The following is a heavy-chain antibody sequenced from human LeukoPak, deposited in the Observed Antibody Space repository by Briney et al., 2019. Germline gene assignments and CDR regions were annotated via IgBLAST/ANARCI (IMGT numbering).Heavy chain of an antibody. CDR1: GFTFSSYA. J-gene: IGHJ4*02. CDR2: ISGSGGST. CDR3: AKDGYSSSWYYFDY. V-gene: IGHV3-23*01. D-gene: IGHD6-13*01. Sequence: PGGSLRLSCAASGFTFSSYAMSWVRQAPGKGLEWVSAISGSGGSTYYADSVKGRFTISRDNSKNTLYLQMNSLGAEDTAVYYCAKDGYSSSWYYFDYWGQGTLVTVSS.